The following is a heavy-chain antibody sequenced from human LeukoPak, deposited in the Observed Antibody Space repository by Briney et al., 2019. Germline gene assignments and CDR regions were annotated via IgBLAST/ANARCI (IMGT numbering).Heavy chain of an antibody. J-gene: IGHJ4*02. D-gene: IGHD3-10*01. CDR3: ARGPQLLWFGGFDY. CDR2: IYSGGST. CDR1: GFTVSSNY. Sequence: GGSLRLSCAASGFTVSSNYMSWVRQAPGKGLEWVSVIYSGGSTYYADSVKGRFTISRDNSKNTLYLQMNSLRAEDTAVYYCARGPQLLWFGGFDYRGQGTLVTVSS. V-gene: IGHV3-53*01.